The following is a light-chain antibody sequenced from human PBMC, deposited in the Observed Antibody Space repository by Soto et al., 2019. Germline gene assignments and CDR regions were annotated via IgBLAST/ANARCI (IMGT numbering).Light chain of an antibody. CDR1: QSVSSSY. CDR2: DAS. V-gene: IGKV3-20*01. J-gene: IGKJ1*01. Sequence: EIVLTQSPGTLSLSPGERATLSCRASQSVSSSYLAWYQQKPGQAPRLLIYDASSRATGIPDSFGGSGSGTDFTLTISRLEPEDFAVYYCQQYGSSPRTFGQGTKVEIK. CDR3: QQYGSSPRT.